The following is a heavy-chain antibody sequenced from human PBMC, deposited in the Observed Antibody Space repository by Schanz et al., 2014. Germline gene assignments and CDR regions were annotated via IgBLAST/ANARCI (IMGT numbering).Heavy chain of an antibody. CDR3: TTETIAMAGTFSI. V-gene: IGHV7-4-1*02. Sequence: QVQLVQSGSELKKPGASVKVSCKASGYTFTSYAMNWVRQAPGQGLEWVGWINTNTGNPTYAQGFTGRFVFSLDTXXXTAYLQFSRLXXXXXXXYYCTTETIAMAGTFSIWGQGTLVTVSS. CDR2: INTNTGNP. CDR1: GYTFTSYA. D-gene: IGHD6-19*01. J-gene: IGHJ4*02.